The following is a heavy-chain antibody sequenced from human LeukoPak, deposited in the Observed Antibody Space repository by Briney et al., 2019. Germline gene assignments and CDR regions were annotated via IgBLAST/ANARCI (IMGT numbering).Heavy chain of an antibody. Sequence: GGSLRLSCAASGFTFSSYGMHWVRQAPGKGLEWVAVISYDGSNKYYADSVKGRFTISRDNSKNTLYLQMNSLRAEDTAVYYCARGTAAAGPLWYWGQGTLVTVSS. CDR3: ARGTAAAGPLWY. CDR1: GFTFSSYG. CDR2: ISYDGSNK. J-gene: IGHJ4*02. D-gene: IGHD6-13*01. V-gene: IGHV3-30*19.